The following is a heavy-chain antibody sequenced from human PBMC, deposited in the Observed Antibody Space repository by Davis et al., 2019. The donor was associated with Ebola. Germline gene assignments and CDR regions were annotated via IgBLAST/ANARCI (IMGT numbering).Heavy chain of an antibody. CDR1: GDTFSSYA. D-gene: IGHD4-17*01. CDR3: TRRPVTTWNWFDP. J-gene: IGHJ5*02. CDR2: ITPFFGTA. Sequence: SVKVSCKASGDTFSSYAISWVRQAPGQGLEWMGGITPFFGTANYAQKFQGRVTITADESTSTAYMELSSLRSEDTAVYYCTRRPVTTWNWFDPWGQGTLVTVSS. V-gene: IGHV1-69*13.